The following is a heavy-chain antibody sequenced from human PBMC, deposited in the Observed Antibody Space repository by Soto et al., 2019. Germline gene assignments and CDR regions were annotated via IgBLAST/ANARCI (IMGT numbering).Heavy chain of an antibody. Sequence: GASVKVSCKASGYTFTSYGISWVRQAPGQGLEWMGWISAHNGNTNYAQKLQGRVTMTTDTSTSTAYMELRSLRSDDTAVYYCARSGGNKDIAVATDYWGQGTLVTVSS. CDR2: ISAHNGNT. J-gene: IGHJ4*02. CDR1: GYTFTSYG. CDR3: ARSGGNKDIAVATDY. D-gene: IGHD6-19*01. V-gene: IGHV1-18*01.